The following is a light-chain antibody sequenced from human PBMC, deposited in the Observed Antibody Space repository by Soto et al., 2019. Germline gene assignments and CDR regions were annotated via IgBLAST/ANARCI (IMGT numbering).Light chain of an antibody. CDR2: DAS. CDR1: QSVSGY. V-gene: IGKV3-11*01. Sequence: EIVLTQSPATLSLSPGERATLSCRASQSVSGYLAWYQQKPGQAPRLLIYDASNRATGIPARFSGSGSGTEFTLTISGLQPDDFATYYCQQYNSYSWTFGQGTKV. J-gene: IGKJ1*01. CDR3: QQYNSYSWT.